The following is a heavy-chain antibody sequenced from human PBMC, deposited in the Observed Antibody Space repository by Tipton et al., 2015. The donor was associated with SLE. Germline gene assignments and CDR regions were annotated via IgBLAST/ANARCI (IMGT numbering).Heavy chain of an antibody. V-gene: IGHV1-8*01. CDR3: ANLAVTGQDY. J-gene: IGHJ4*02. CDR2: MNPNSGNT. Sequence: QSGAEVKKPGASVKVSCKASGNTFTTYDINWVRQATGQGLEWMGWMNPNSGNTGYAQKFQGRVAMTRNTPISTAYMELSSLTSEDTAVYFCANLAVTGQDYWGQGTLVTVSS. CDR1: GNTFTTYD. D-gene: IGHD6-19*01.